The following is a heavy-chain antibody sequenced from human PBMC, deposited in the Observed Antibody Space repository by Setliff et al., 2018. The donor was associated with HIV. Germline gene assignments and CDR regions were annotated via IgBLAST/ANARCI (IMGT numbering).Heavy chain of an antibody. V-gene: IGHV4-38-2*02. J-gene: IGHJ4*02. D-gene: IGHD4-17*01. CDR3: ASLGPATVTTDWGFDY. Sequence: PSETLSLTCTVSGYSISSGYYWGWIRQPPGKGLEWIGSIYHSGSTYYNPSLKSRVTISVDTSKNQFSLKLSSVTAADTAVYYCASLGPATVTTDWGFDYWGQGTLVTVSS. CDR1: GYSISSGYY. CDR2: IYHSGST.